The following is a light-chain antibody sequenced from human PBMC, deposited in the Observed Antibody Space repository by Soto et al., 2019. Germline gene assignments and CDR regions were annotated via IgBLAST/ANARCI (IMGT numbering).Light chain of an antibody. Sequence: QSALTQPASVSGSPGQSITISCTGTSSDVGGHNYVSWYQQHPGIAPKLMISEVSNRPSGVSNRFSGSKSSNTASLTISGRQADDEADYYCSSYTTRRTRVFGGGTKLTVL. CDR3: SSYTTRRTRV. CDR1: SSDVGGHNY. J-gene: IGLJ2*01. V-gene: IGLV2-14*01. CDR2: EVS.